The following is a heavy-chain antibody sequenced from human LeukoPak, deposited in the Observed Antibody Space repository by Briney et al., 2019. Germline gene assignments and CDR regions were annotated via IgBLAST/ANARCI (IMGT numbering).Heavy chain of an antibody. CDR2: IYPGDSDT. V-gene: IGHV5-51*01. CDR1: GYSFTTYW. D-gene: IGHD2-2*01. CDR3: ARRQGCSSTSCPPDS. J-gene: IGHJ4*02. Sequence: GESLKISCRGSGYSFTTYWIGWVRQMPGKGLEWMGIIYPGDSDTRYSPSFQGEVTMSADKSINTAYLQWSSLKASDTAMYYCARRQGCSSTSCPPDSWGQGTLVTISS.